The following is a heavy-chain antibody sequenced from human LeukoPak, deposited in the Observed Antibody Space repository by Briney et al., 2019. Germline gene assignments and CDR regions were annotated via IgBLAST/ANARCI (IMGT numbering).Heavy chain of an antibody. CDR3: ARRGPYSSGWYGYYYGMDV. CDR1: GGSISSSSYY. J-gene: IGHJ6*02. V-gene: IGHV4-39*01. Sequence: PSETLSFTCTVSGGSISSSSYYWGGIRQPPGEGLEWVGSIYYSGRTYYNPSLKSRGTISVDTSKNQFSLKLSSVTAADTGVYYCARRGPYSSGWYGYYYGMDVWGQGTTVTVSS. D-gene: IGHD6-19*01. CDR2: IYYSGRT.